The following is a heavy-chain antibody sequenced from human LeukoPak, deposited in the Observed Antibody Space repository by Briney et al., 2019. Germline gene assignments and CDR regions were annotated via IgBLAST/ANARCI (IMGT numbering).Heavy chain of an antibody. D-gene: IGHD6-13*01. CDR2: IHYSGST. CDR1: GGSISSYY. CDR3: ARGRIAGAFNWFDP. Sequence: SETLSLTCTVSGGSISSYYWSWIRQPPGKGLEWIGYIHYSGSTNYNPSLESRVTISVDTSKNQFSLRLSSVTAADTAVYYCARGRIAGAFNWFDPWGQGTLVTVSS. V-gene: IGHV4-59*01. J-gene: IGHJ5*02.